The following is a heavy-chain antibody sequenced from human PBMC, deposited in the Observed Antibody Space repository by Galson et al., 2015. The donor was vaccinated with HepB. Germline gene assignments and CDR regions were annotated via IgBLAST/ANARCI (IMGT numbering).Heavy chain of an antibody. CDR3: ARTSIAARPREGGDDAFDI. CDR1: GFTFSSYS. D-gene: IGHD6-6*01. CDR2: ISSSSSYI. Sequence: SLRLSCAASGFTFSSYSMNWVRQAPGKGLEWVSSISSSSSYIYYADSVKGRFTISRDNAKNSLYLQMNSLRAEDTAVYYCARTSIAARPREGGDDAFDIWGQGTMVTVSS. J-gene: IGHJ3*02. V-gene: IGHV3-21*01.